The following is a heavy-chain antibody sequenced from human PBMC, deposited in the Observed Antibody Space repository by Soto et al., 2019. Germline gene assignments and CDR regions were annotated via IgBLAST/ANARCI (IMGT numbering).Heavy chain of an antibody. CDR2: IYYSGST. J-gene: IGHJ6*02. D-gene: IGHD3-10*01. CDR1: GGSISSYY. Sequence: SETLSLTCTVSGGSISSYYWSWIRQPPGKGLEWIGYIYYSGSTNYNPSLKSRVTISVDTSKNQFSLKLSSVTAADTAVYYCARGVVRGASYYYYYGMDVWGQGTPVTVSS. CDR3: ARGVVRGASYYYYYGMDV. V-gene: IGHV4-59*01.